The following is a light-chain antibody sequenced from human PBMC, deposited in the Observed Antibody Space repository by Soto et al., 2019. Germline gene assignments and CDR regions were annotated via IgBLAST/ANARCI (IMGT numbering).Light chain of an antibody. Sequence: QSALTQPPSASGTPGQRVTISCSGSSSNIESKTVNWYQHLPGTAPKLLIYSNNQRPSGVPDRFSGSKSDTSASLAISGLQFEDGADYYWATWDGSLNGPVFGGGTKLTVL. V-gene: IGLV1-44*01. CDR2: SNN. J-gene: IGLJ3*02. CDR1: SSNIESKT. CDR3: ATWDGSLNGPV.